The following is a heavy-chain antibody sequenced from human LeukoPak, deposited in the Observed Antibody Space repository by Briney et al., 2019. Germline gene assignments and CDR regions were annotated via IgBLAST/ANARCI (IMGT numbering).Heavy chain of an antibody. V-gene: IGHV1-18*01. D-gene: IGHD3-22*01. CDR1: GYTFTSHD. Sequence: ASVNVSCKASGYTFTSHDINWVRQATGQGLERMGWMNPNSGNTNYAQKLQGRVTMTTDTSTSTAYMELRSLRSDDTAVYYCARDPDSSGYYGTIFDYWGQGTLVTVSS. CDR3: ARDPDSSGYYGTIFDY. CDR2: MNPNSGNT. J-gene: IGHJ4*02.